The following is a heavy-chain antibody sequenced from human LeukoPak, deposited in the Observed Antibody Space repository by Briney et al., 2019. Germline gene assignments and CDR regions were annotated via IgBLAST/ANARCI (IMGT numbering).Heavy chain of an antibody. D-gene: IGHD5-12*01. V-gene: IGHV1-8*02. CDR1: GYTFTGYY. J-gene: IGHJ4*02. CDR2: INPNSGNT. CDR3: AAGYSGYDSGVDY. Sequence: ASVKVSCKASGYTFTGYYMHWVRQAPGQGLEWMGWINPNSGNTGYAQKFQGRVTVTRNTSISTAYMELSSLRSEDTAVYYCAAGYSGYDSGVDYWGQGTLVTVSS.